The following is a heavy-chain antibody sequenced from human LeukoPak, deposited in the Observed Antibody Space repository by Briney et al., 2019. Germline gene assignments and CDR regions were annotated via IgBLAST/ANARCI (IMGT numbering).Heavy chain of an antibody. CDR2: IIPIFGTA. CDR1: GGTFSSYA. V-gene: IGHV1-69*05. Sequence: SVKVSCKASGGTFSSYAISWVRQAPGQGLEWMGGIIPIFGTANYAQKFQGRVTMTRDMSTSTVYMELSSLRSEDTAVYYCASLSSPDVDTAMANPYYYYYYMDVWGKGTTVTISS. CDR3: ASLSSPDVDTAMANPYYYYYYMDV. D-gene: IGHD5-18*01. J-gene: IGHJ6*03.